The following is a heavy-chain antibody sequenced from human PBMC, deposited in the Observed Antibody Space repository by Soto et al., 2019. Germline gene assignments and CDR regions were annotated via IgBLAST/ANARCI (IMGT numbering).Heavy chain of an antibody. CDR2: IRSKAYGGTT. CDR3: TREVKKKVSGSFIDY. Sequence: PGGSLRLSCTASGFTFGDYAMSWFRQAPGKGLEWVGFIRSKAYGGTTEYAASVKGRFTISRDDSKSIAYLQMNSLKTEDTAVYYCTREVKKKVSGSFIDYWGQGTLVTVSS. V-gene: IGHV3-49*03. CDR1: GFTFGDYA. D-gene: IGHD1-26*01. J-gene: IGHJ4*02.